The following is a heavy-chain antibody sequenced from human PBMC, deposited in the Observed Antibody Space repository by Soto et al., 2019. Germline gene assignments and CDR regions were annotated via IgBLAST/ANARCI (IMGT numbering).Heavy chain of an antibody. CDR1: GGTFSSYA. J-gene: IGHJ5*02. D-gene: IGHD1-26*01. V-gene: IGHV1-69*01. Sequence: QVQLVQSGAEVKKPGSSVKVSCKASGGTFSSYAISWVRQAPGQGLEWMGGIIPIFGTANYAQKFQGRVTVNEDQYTSTASMELSILRSKDTDVYYCARAVFSGSFDFFPSWGQGTLVTVSS. CDR2: IIPIFGTA. CDR3: ARAVFSGSFDFFPS.